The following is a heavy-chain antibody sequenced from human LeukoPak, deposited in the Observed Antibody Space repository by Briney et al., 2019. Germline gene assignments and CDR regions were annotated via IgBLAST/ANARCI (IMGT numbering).Heavy chain of an antibody. D-gene: IGHD3-10*01. CDR1: GYTFTGYY. Sequence: ASMKVSCKASGYTFTGYYMHWVRQAPGQGLEWMGWINPNSGGTKYAQQFQGRVTMTRDTSISTAYMELSRLRSDDTAVYYCARGRRYYGSGSLDPGNWFDPWGQGTLVTVSS. V-gene: IGHV1-2*02. CDR2: INPNSGGT. J-gene: IGHJ5*02. CDR3: ARGRRYYGSGSLDPGNWFDP.